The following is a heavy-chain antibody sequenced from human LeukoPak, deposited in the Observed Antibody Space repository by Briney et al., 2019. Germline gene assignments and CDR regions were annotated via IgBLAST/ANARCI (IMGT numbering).Heavy chain of an antibody. CDR3: ARGATALNGFDP. V-gene: IGHV4-39*01. CDR2: LSFSGTS. D-gene: IGHD3-16*01. J-gene: IGHJ5*02. CDR1: GVTISSSSYY. Sequence: SEPASLTCTVSGVTISSSSYYCRWIRQPPGKGLEYDGSLSFSGTSYYNPSLKSRVTMPVDTPKNQLSLNLSSVTAADTAGYYCARGATALNGFDPWGQGTLV.